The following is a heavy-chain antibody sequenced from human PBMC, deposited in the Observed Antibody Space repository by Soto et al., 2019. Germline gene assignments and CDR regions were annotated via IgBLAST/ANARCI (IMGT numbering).Heavy chain of an antibody. V-gene: IGHV4-59*08. CDR2: IYYSGST. Sequence: SETLSLTCTVSGGSISSYYWSWIRQPPGKGLEWIGYIYYSGSTNYNPSLKSRVTISVDTSKNQFSLKLSSVTAADTAVYYCARHGLRSYYFDYWGQGTLVTVSS. D-gene: IGHD4-17*01. CDR1: GGSISSYY. J-gene: IGHJ4*02. CDR3: ARHGLRSYYFDY.